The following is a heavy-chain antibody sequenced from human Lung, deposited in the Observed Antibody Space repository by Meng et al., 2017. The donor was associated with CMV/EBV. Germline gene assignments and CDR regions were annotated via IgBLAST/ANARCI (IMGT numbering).Heavy chain of an antibody. J-gene: IGHJ4*02. CDR1: GGSFSGYY. Sequence: SETLSLTCAVYGGSFSGYYWSWIRQPPGKGLEWIGEINHSGSTNYNPSLKSRVTISVDTSKNQFSLKLSSVTAAGTAVYYCARGGYCSSTSCYAGRPFDYXGQGXLVTVSS. CDR2: INHSGST. V-gene: IGHV4-34*01. D-gene: IGHD2-2*01. CDR3: ARGGYCSSTSCYAGRPFDY.